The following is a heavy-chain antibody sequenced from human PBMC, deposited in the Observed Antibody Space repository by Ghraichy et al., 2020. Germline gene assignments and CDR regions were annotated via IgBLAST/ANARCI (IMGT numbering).Heavy chain of an antibody. Sequence: ESLNISCTVSGGSISTYYWSWIRQPAGKGLEWIGRVHTSGSTNYNPSFKSRVTMSVDTSKNQFSLKLSSVTAADTAVYYCARTFSFDHWGQGTLVTVSS. D-gene: IGHD2/OR15-2a*01. J-gene: IGHJ4*02. CDR3: ARTFSFDH. CDR2: VHTSGST. CDR1: GGSISTYY. V-gene: IGHV4-4*07.